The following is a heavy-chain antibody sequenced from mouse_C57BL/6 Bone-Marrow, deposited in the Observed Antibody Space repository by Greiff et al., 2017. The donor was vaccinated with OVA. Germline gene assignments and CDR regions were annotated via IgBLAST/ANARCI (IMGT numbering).Heavy chain of an antibody. Sequence: QVQLQQSGPGLVAPSQSLSITCTVSGFSLTSYAISWVRQPPGKGLEWLGVIWTGGGTNYNSALKSRLSISKDNSKSQVFLKMNSLQTDDTARYYCARNGGYYGDWYFDVWGTGTTVTVSS. J-gene: IGHJ1*03. D-gene: IGHD1-1*01. CDR2: IWTGGGT. V-gene: IGHV2-9-1*01. CDR3: ARNGGYYGDWYFDV. CDR1: GFSLTSYA.